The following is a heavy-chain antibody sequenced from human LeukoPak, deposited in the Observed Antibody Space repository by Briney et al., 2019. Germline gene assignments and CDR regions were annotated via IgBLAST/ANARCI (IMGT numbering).Heavy chain of an antibody. CDR1: GFTFSDYY. J-gene: IGHJ4*02. D-gene: IGHD4-23*01. V-gene: IGHV3-11*01. Sequence: GGSLRLSCAASGFTFSDYYMSWIRHAPWKGLEWVSYVSSSGSTIYYADSVNGRFTISRDNAKNSLYLQMNSLRAEDTAVYYCARAPYGGKAIGPYDYWGQGTLVTVSS. CDR3: ARAPYGGKAIGPYDY. CDR2: VSSSGSTI.